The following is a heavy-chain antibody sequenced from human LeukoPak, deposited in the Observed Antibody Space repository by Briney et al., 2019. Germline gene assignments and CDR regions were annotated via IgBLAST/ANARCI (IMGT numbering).Heavy chain of an antibody. CDR1: GGAISSYY. CDR3: ARGSYCSGGSCSLYNWFDP. J-gene: IGHJ5*02. D-gene: IGHD2-15*01. Sequence: KPSETLSLTCTVSGGAISSYYWSWIRQPPGKGLXXXXXXXXSGSTNYNPSLKSRVTISVDTSKNQFSLKLSSVTAADTAVYYCARGSYCSGGSCSLYNWFDPWGQGTLVTVSS. V-gene: IGHV4-59*01. CDR2: XXXSGST.